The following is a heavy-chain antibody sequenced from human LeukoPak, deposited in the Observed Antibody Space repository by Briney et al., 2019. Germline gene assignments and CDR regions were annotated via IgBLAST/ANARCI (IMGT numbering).Heavy chain of an antibody. CDR1: GGTFSSYA. CDR3: ARDRIINDYGDYDYYYYGMDV. D-gene: IGHD4-17*01. CDR2: IIPILGIA. V-gene: IGHV1-69*04. Sequence: GASVKVSCKASGGTFSSYAISWVRQAPGQGLEWMGRIIPILGIANYAQKLQGRVTITADKSTSTAYMELSSLRSEDTAVYYCARDRIINDYGDYDYYYYGMDVWGQGTTVTVSS. J-gene: IGHJ6*02.